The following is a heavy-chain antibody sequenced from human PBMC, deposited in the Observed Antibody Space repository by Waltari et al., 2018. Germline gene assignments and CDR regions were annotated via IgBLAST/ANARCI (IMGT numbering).Heavy chain of an antibody. Sequence: QLQLQESGPGLVNPSETLSLTCTVSGVSISTSRYYWGWIRQPPGKGLDWIGSLHYGGSSYFNPALKRRVTIPVDTSKNRFSLKLTSVTAADTAVYYCATLPIPLELWYFDLWGRGTLVTVSS. CDR3: ATLPIPLELWYFDL. V-gene: IGHV4-39*01. D-gene: IGHD1-7*01. CDR2: LHYGGSS. J-gene: IGHJ2*01. CDR1: GVSISTSRYY.